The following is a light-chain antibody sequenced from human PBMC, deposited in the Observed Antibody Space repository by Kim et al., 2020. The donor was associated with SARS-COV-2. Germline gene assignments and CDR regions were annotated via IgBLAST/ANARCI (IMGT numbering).Light chain of an antibody. CDR2: TAS. Sequence: DIQMTQSPSSLSASVGDRVTITCRASQDIAKSLAWYQQKPGKVPQVLIYTASTLQSGVPSRFRGSGSGTEFTLTIGSLQTEDVATYYCQKYNSAPWTFGPGTKVDIK. CDR1: QDIAKS. V-gene: IGKV1-27*01. J-gene: IGKJ1*01. CDR3: QKYNSAPWT.